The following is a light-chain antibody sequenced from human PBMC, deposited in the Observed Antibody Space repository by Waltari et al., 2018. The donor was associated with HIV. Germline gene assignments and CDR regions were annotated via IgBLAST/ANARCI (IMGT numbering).Light chain of an antibody. CDR2: GAS. J-gene: IGKJ2*01. Sequence: EIVLTQSPGPLSLSPGERATLSCRASQSVSSSYLAWYQQKPGQAPRLLIYGASSRATGIPDRFSGSGSGTDFTLTISRLEPEDFAVYYYQQYGSSPNTFGQGTKLEIK. CDR3: QQYGSSPNT. CDR1: QSVSSSY. V-gene: IGKV3-20*01.